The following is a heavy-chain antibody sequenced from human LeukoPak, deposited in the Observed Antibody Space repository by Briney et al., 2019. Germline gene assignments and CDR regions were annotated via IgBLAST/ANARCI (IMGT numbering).Heavy chain of an antibody. CDR3: ASGIWFGDQS. D-gene: IGHD3-10*01. CDR2: ISSSSSYI. CDR1: GFTFSSYS. Sequence: PGGSLRLSCAVSGFTFSSYSMNWVRQAPGKGLEWVSSISSSSSYIYYADSVKGRFTISRDNAKNSLYLQMNSLRAEDTAVYYCASGIWFGDQSWGQGTLVTVSS. J-gene: IGHJ5*02. V-gene: IGHV3-21*01.